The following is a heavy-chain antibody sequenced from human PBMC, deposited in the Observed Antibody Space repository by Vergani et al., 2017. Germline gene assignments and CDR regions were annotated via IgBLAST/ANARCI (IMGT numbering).Heavy chain of an antibody. Sequence: EVQLVESGGGLVKPGGSLRLSCAASGFTFSNAWMNWVRQAPGKGLEWVGRIKSKTDGGTTDYAAPVKGRFTNSRDDSKNTLYLQMNSLKTDDTAVYYCTTRGYSYGRTWGYWGQGTLVTVSS. CDR1: GFTFSNAW. CDR3: TTRGYSYGRTWGY. CDR2: IKSKTDGGTT. V-gene: IGHV3-15*07. D-gene: IGHD5-18*01. J-gene: IGHJ4*02.